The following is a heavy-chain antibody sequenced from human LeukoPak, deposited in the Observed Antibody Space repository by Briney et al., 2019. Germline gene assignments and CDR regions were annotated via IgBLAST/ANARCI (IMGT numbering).Heavy chain of an antibody. V-gene: IGHV3-21*01. CDR1: GFTFSDYS. Sequence: GGSLRLSCAASGFTFSDYSMNWVRQAPGKGLEWVSSISAGSNYIYYADSVKGRFTISRDNAKNSLYLQMNSLRAEDTAVYYCARDTRGESDYWGQGTLVTVSS. CDR3: ARDTRGESDY. CDR2: ISAGSNYI. J-gene: IGHJ4*02. D-gene: IGHD2-2*01.